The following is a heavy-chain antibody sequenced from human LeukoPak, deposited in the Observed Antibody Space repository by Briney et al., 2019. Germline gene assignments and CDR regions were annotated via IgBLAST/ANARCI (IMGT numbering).Heavy chain of an antibody. CDR3: ARNYYDSSGYQYYYYYYMDV. V-gene: IGHV1-69*05. Sequence: SVKVSCKASGGTFSSYAISWVRQAPGQGLEWMGGIIPIFGTANYAQKFQGRVTITTDESTSTAYMELSSLRSEDTAVYYCARNYYDSSGYQYYYYYYMDVWGKGTTVTVSS. J-gene: IGHJ6*03. CDR2: IIPIFGTA. CDR1: GGTFSSYA. D-gene: IGHD3-22*01.